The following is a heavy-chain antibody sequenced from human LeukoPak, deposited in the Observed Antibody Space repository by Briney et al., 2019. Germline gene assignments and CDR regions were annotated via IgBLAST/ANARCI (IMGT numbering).Heavy chain of an antibody. D-gene: IGHD4-17*01. CDR2: IYYDGTT. Sequence: SETLSLICTVSGGSTSSRKSYWGGVRQPPGKGPEWIGSIYYDGTTYYNPSLRSRVTISIDTSKNQFSLELTSVTAADTAVYYCAGYDLGDHYCEYWGQGNLVTVSS. CDR3: AGYDLGDHYCEY. J-gene: IGHJ4*02. CDR1: GGSTSSRKSY. V-gene: IGHV4-39*01.